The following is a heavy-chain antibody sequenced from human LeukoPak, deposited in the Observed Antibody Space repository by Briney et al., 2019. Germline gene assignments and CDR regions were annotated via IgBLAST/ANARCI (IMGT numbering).Heavy chain of an antibody. D-gene: IGHD4/OR15-4a*01. CDR2: IKEDGSEK. CDR3: ARGYGVAY. Sequence: GGSLRLSCAASGFTLSSYWMAWVRQAPGKGLEWVANIKEDGSEKHYVDSVKGRFTISRDNAKNSLYLQMNSLRAEDMAVYYCARGYGVAYWGQGTLVIVSS. CDR1: GFTLSSYW. J-gene: IGHJ4*02. V-gene: IGHV3-7*01.